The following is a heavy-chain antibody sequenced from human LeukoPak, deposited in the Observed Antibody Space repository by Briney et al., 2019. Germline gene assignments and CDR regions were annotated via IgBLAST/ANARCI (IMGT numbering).Heavy chain of an antibody. CDR1: GYTFTRYY. J-gene: IGHJ3*02. Sequence: GASVKVSCKASGYTFTRYYMHWVRQAPGQGLEWMGIINPSGGNTNYAQKFQGRVTMTRDMSTSTVYMELSSLRSEDTAVYYCARDGTYYYDSSGLDAFDIWGQGTMATVSS. D-gene: IGHD3-22*01. CDR2: INPSGGNT. V-gene: IGHV1-46*01. CDR3: ARDGTYYYDSSGLDAFDI.